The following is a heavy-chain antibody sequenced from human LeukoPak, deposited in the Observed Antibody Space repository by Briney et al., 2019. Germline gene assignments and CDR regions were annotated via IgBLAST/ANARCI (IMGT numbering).Heavy chain of an antibody. CDR1: GYTFTSYG. J-gene: IGHJ6*02. Sequence: ASVKVSCKASGYTFTSYGISWVRQAPGQGLEWMGWISAYNGNTNYAQKLQGRVTMTTDTSTGTAYMELRSLRSDDTAVYYCARRPRDGYNSRYYYYGMDVWGQGTTVTVSS. CDR3: ARRPRDGYNSRYYYYGMDV. D-gene: IGHD5-24*01. V-gene: IGHV1-18*01. CDR2: ISAYNGNT.